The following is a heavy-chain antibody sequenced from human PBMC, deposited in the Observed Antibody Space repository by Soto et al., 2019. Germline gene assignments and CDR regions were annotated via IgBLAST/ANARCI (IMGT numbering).Heavy chain of an antibody. CDR2: IYYSGST. CDR1: GGSISSSSYY. V-gene: IGHV4-39*01. Sequence: QLQLQESGPGLVKPSETLSLTCTVSGGSISSSSYYWGWIRQPPGKGLEWIGSIYYSGSTYYNPSLKSRVTISVDTSKNQFSLKLSSVTAADTAVYYCARQSGYSSGWSDDWGQGTLVTVSS. CDR3: ARQSGYSSGWSDD. J-gene: IGHJ5*02. D-gene: IGHD6-19*01.